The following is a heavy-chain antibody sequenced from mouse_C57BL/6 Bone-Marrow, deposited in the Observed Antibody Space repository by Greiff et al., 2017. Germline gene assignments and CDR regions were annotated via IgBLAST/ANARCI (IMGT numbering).Heavy chain of an antibody. D-gene: IGHD1-1*01. V-gene: IGHV1-75*01. CDR1: GYTFTDYY. CDR3: ARYSYYYGSSFSYAMDY. CDR2: IFPGSGST. J-gene: IGHJ4*01. Sequence: VQLVESGPELVKPGASVKISCKASGYTFTDYYINWVKQRPGQGLEWIGWIFPGSGSTYYNEKFKGKATLTVDKSSSTAYMLLSSLTSEDSAVYFCARYSYYYGSSFSYAMDYWGQGTSVTVSS.